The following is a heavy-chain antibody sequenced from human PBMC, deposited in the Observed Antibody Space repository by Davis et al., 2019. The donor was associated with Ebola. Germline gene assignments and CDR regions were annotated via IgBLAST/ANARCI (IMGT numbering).Heavy chain of an antibody. D-gene: IGHD6-19*01. CDR1: GYTFTSYG. CDR3: ASGGSSGWYVDYFDY. V-gene: IGHV1-18*04. Sequence: ASVKVSCKASGYTFTSYGISWVRQAPGQGLEWMGWISAYNGNTNYAQKLQGRVTMTTDTSTSTAYMELRSLRSDDTAVYYCASGGSSGWYVDYFDYWGQGTLVTVSS. J-gene: IGHJ4*02. CDR2: ISAYNGNT.